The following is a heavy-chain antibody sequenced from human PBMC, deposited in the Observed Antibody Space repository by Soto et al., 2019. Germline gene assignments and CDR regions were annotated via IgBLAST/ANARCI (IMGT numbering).Heavy chain of an antibody. CDR3: TRAAWFPYLSFY. D-gene: IGHD3-10*01. Sequence: PGGSLRLSCAASGLTFSRFELHWVRQAPGKGLEWISYISSSGSTAYYASSVEGRFTISRDNANNSVYLQMDSLRAEDTALYYCTRAAWFPYLSFYWGQGALVTVS. J-gene: IGHJ4*02. CDR2: ISSSGSTA. V-gene: IGHV3-48*03. CDR1: GLTFSRFE.